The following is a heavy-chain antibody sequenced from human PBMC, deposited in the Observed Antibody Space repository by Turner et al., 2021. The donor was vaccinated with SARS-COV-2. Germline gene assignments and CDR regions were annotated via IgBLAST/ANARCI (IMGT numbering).Heavy chain of an antibody. V-gene: IGHV4-39*01. J-gene: IGHJ4*02. Sequence: QVQLQESGPGLVKPSETLSLIGTVSGGSIRTSGYFWAWIRQPPGKELEWIGTLRYGGNTYYHPSLNRRVTLSVDTSDKQFSLKLSSVTAADTAVYYCARLVRRAEYYFDYWGQGTLVTVSS. CDR1: GGSIRTSGYF. D-gene: IGHD3-10*01. CDR3: ARLVRRAEYYFDY. CDR2: LRYGGNT.